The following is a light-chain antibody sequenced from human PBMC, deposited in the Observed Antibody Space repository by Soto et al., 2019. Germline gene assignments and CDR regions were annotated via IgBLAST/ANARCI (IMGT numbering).Light chain of an antibody. CDR1: QSVSSN. J-gene: IGKJ1*01. V-gene: IGKV3-15*01. CDR3: QQYNNWPTVT. Sequence: ELVMPTSQANPSVSPVEISPLSFSSSQSVSSNLAWYQQKPGQAPRLLIYGASTRATGIQARFSGSGSGTEFTLNISSLQSEDFAVYYCQQYNNWPTVTFGPGTKV. CDR2: GAS.